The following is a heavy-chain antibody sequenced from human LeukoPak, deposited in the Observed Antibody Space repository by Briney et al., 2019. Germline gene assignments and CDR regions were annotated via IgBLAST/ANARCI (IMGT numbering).Heavy chain of an antibody. J-gene: IGHJ6*02. D-gene: IGHD2-2*01. CDR2: INHSGST. Sequence: SETLSLTCAVYGESFSGYYWSWIRQPPGKGLEWIGEINHSGSTNYNPSLKSRVTISVDTSKNQFSLKLSSVTAADTAVYYCARGEVWCSSTSCYSYYYYGMDVWGQGTTVTVSS. V-gene: IGHV4-34*01. CDR1: GESFSGYY. CDR3: ARGEVWCSSTSCYSYYYYGMDV.